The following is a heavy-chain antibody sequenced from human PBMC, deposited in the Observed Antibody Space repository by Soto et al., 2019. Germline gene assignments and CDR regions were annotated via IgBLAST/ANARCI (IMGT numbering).Heavy chain of an antibody. CDR3: ARDCSSCGVAFDI. CDR2: ISAYNGNT. J-gene: IGHJ3*02. D-gene: IGHD6-13*01. V-gene: IGHV1-18*01. Sequence: GXSVKVSCKASGYTFTSYGISWGRQAPGQGLEWMGWISAYNGNTNYAQKLQGRVTMTTDTSTSTAYMELRSLRSDDTAVYYCARDCSSCGVAFDIWGQGTMVTVSS. CDR1: GYTFTSYG.